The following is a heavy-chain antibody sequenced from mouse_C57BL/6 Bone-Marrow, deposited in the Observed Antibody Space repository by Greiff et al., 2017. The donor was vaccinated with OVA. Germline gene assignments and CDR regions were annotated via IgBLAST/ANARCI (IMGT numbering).Heavy chain of an antibody. CDR1: GYAFSSSW. CDR3: ARYGPWYFDV. CDR2: IYPGDGDT. D-gene: IGHD1-1*02. V-gene: IGHV1-82*01. J-gene: IGHJ1*03. Sequence: VQLQQSGPELVKPGASVKISCKASGYAFSSSWMNWVKQRPGKGLEWIGRIYPGDGDTNYNGKFKGKATLTADKSSSTAYMQLSSLTSEDSAVSFCARYGPWYFDVWGTGTTVTVSS.